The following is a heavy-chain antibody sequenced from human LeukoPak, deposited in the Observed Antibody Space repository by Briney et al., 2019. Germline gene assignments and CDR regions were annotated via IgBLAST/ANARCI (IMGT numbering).Heavy chain of an antibody. Sequence: SETLSLTCTVSGGSIRSSYYYWGWIRQPPGKGLEWIGSIYDSGSTYYNPSLKSRVTISVDTSKNQFSLKLSSVTAADTAVYYCASTYDGYIGYWGQGTLVTVSS. CDR3: ASTYDGYIGY. CDR1: GGSIRSSYYY. D-gene: IGHD5-24*01. CDR2: IYDSGST. J-gene: IGHJ4*02. V-gene: IGHV4-39*07.